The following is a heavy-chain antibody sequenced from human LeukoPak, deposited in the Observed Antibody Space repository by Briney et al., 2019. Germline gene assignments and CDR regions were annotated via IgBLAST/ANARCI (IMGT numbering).Heavy chain of an antibody. D-gene: IGHD6-19*01. V-gene: IGHV3-30*18. J-gene: IGHJ4*02. Sequence: GGSLRLSCAASGFTFSSYGMHWVRQAPGKGLEWVAVISYDGSNKYYADSVKGRFTISRDDSKNTLYLQMNSLRAEDTAVYYCAKASGIAVAGNFDYCGQGTLVTDSS. CDR2: ISYDGSNK. CDR3: AKASGIAVAGNFDY. CDR1: GFTFSSYG.